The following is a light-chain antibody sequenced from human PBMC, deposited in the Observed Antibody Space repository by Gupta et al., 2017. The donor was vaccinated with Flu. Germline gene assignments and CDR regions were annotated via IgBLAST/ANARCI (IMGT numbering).Light chain of an antibody. Sequence: PSSLSASVGDRVTITCRASQSVSKFLHWYQQRPGKAPKLLIYAASTLQGGAPSRFSGSGSGTDFTLTINSLQRQDVATYYCQQGYSTPQTFGRGTTVEIK. CDR1: QSVSKF. CDR2: AAS. CDR3: QQGYSTPQT. J-gene: IGKJ4*02. V-gene: IGKV1-39*01.